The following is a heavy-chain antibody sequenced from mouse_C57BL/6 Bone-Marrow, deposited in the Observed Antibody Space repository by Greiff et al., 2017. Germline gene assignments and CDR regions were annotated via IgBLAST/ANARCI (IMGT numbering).Heavy chain of an antibody. CDR3: ARSGGAY. CDR2: IDPSDSYT. Sequence: VQLQQPGAELVKPGASVKLSCKASGYTFTSYWMQWVKQRPGQGLEWIGEIDPSDSYTNYNQKFKGKATLTVDTSSSTAYMQLSSLTSEDSAVYYCARSGGAYWGQGTLVTVSA. V-gene: IGHV1-50*01. J-gene: IGHJ3*01. CDR1: GYTFTSYW. D-gene: IGHD3-2*02.